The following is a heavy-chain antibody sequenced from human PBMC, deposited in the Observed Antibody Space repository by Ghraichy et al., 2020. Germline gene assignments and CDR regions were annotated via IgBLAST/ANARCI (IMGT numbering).Heavy chain of an antibody. CDR2: IYPGDSDT. Sequence: GESLNISCKGSGYSFTSYWIGWVRQMPGKGLEWMGIIYPGDSDTRYSPSFQGQVTISADKSISTAYLQWSSLKASDTAMYYCARGRGIVVVPAADYGMDVWGQGTTVTVSS. V-gene: IGHV5-51*01. J-gene: IGHJ6*02. CDR3: ARGRGIVVVPAADYGMDV. CDR1: GYSFTSYW. D-gene: IGHD2-2*01.